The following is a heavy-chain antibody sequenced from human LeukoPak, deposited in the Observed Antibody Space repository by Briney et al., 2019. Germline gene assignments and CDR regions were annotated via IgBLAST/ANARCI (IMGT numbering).Heavy chain of an antibody. CDR1: GFTFSSYT. CDR3: AREFGAYYDSSGYYPPDSDY. J-gene: IGHJ4*02. D-gene: IGHD3-22*01. CDR2: IKQDGSEK. V-gene: IGHV3-7*01. Sequence: GGSLRLSCAASGFTFSSYTMSWVRQAPGKGLEWVANIKQDGSEKYYVDSVKGRFTISRDNAKNSLYLQMNSLRAEDTAVYYCAREFGAYYDSSGYYPPDSDYWGQGTLVTVSS.